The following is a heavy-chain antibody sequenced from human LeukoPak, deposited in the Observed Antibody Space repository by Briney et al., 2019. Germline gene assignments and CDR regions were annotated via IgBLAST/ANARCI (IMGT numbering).Heavy chain of an antibody. CDR3: TRDLPGSYYADY. Sequence: SETLSLTCTVSGYSISSGYYWGWIRQPPGKGLEWIGSIYHSGSTYYKPSLKSRVTISVDTSKNQFSLKLSSVTAADTAVYYCTRDLPGSYYADYWGQGTLVTVSS. V-gene: IGHV4-38-2*02. D-gene: IGHD1-26*01. CDR2: IYHSGST. CDR1: GYSISSGYY. J-gene: IGHJ4*02.